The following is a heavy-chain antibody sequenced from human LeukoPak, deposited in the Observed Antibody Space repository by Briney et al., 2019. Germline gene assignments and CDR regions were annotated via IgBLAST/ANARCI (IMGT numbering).Heavy chain of an antibody. CDR2: INGSGGST. CDR1: GFTFSSYA. CDR3: AKKYSTGLDP. Sequence: GGSLRLSCAASGFTFSSYAMSRVRQAPGKGLEWVSDINGSGGSTYYADSVKGRFTISRDSSKNTLYLQMNSLRAEDTAVYYCAKKYSTGLDPWGQGTLVTVSS. D-gene: IGHD1-26*01. V-gene: IGHV3-23*01. J-gene: IGHJ5*02.